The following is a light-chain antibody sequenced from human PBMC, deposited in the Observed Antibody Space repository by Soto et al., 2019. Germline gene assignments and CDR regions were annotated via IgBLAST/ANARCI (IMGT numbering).Light chain of an antibody. CDR1: ILANKF. Sequence: SSELTQPSSVSVSPGQTARITCSGDILANKFARWFQQKPGQAPVVVIHKDRERPSGIPERFSGSSSGTTVTLTISGAQVEDEADYYCYSATEKNVIFGGGTKVTVL. CDR3: YSATEKNVI. J-gene: IGLJ2*01. V-gene: IGLV3-27*01. CDR2: KDR.